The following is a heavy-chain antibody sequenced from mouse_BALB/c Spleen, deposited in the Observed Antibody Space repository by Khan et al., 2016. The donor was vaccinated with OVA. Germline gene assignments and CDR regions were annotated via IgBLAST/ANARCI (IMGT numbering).Heavy chain of an antibody. V-gene: IGHV1S56*01. D-gene: IGHD2-10*02. CDR2: IYPGNVNT. J-gene: IGHJ3*01. Sequence: QVRLQQSGPELVKPGASVRISCKASGYTFTSYFIHWVKQRPGQGLEWIGWIYPGNVNTEYNERFTGKATLTADKSSSTTYMQLSSLTSGDSAVYFCARAGYGSFAYWGQGTLVTVSA. CDR1: GYTFTSYF. CDR3: ARAGYGSFAY.